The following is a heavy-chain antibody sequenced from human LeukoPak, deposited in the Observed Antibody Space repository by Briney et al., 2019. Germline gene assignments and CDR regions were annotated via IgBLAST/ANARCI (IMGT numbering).Heavy chain of an antibody. J-gene: IGHJ4*02. CDR2: INSDATNT. CDR1: GFTFSHYW. Sequence: GGSLRLSCAASGFTFSHYWMHWGRQAPGKGLVWVSRINSDATNTGYADSVKGRFTISRDNAENTLYLQMNSLRPEDTAVYYCARTSSGSNPFDYWGQGTLVTVSS. CDR3: ARTSSGSNPFDY. V-gene: IGHV3-74*01. D-gene: IGHD1-26*01.